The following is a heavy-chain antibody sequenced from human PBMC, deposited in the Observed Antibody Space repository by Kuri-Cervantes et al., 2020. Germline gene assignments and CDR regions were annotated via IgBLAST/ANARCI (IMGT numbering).Heavy chain of an antibody. V-gene: IGHV3-15*05. J-gene: IGHJ5*02. D-gene: IGHD2-8*01. Sequence: GGSLRLSCAASGFTFSNAWMSWVRQAPGKGLEWVGRIKSKTDGGTTDYTAPVKGRFTISRDNSKHTLFLQMNSLRVEDTAVYYCAKSALTPNTHWFDPWGQGTLVTVSS. CDR2: IKSKTDGGTT. CDR1: GFTFSNAW. CDR3: AKSALTPNTHWFDP.